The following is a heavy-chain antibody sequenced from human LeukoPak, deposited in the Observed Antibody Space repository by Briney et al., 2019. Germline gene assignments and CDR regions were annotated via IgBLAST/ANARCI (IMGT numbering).Heavy chain of an antibody. Sequence: ASVKVSCKASGYTFTGYQMHWVRQAPGQGLEWMGWINPNSGGTNYAQKFQGRVTMTRDTSISTAYMELSRLRSEDTAVYYCAIVSPVQNGYGGDNYYYYMDVWGKGTTVTISS. V-gene: IGHV1-2*02. CDR2: INPNSGGT. J-gene: IGHJ6*03. D-gene: IGHD4-23*01. CDR1: GYTFTGYQ. CDR3: AIVSPVQNGYGGDNYYYYMDV.